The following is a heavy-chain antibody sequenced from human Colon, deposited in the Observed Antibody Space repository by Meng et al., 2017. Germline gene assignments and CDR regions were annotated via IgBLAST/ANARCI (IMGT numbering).Heavy chain of an antibody. CDR3: GRDQGRQLINH. Sequence: HVQLQESGPGVVRPSGTLSLACRVSGFSISSDIWWGWVRQPPGKGLESSGAVYHRGDTNYNPSLKSRVVISVDRSKNQFSLNLSSVTAADTAVYYCGRDQGRQLINHWGQGTLVTVSS. CDR2: VYHRGDT. CDR1: GFSISSDIW. V-gene: IGHV4-4*02. D-gene: IGHD1-1*01. J-gene: IGHJ4*02.